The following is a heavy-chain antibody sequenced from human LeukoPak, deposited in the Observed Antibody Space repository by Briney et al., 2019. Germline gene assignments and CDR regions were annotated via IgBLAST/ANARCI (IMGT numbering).Heavy chain of an antibody. D-gene: IGHD6-13*01. J-gene: IGHJ4*02. CDR1: GGSISSYY. Sequence: SETLSLTCTVSGGSISSYYWSWVRQPPGKGLEWIGCIYYSGSTNYNPSLKSRVTISVDTFKNQFSLKLSSVTAADTAVYYCARRSSWSFDYWGQGTLVTVSS. V-gene: IGHV4-59*08. CDR2: IYYSGST. CDR3: ARRSSWSFDY.